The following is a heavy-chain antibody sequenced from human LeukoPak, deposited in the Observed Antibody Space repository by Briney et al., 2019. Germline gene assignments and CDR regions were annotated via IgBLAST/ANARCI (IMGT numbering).Heavy chain of an antibody. J-gene: IGHJ4*02. CDR3: ARDYKYAFDN. CDR2: IGIDSGNT. Sequence: GGSLRLSCAATGFTFSDYSMNWVRQAPGKGPEWISYIGIDSGNTNYADSVKGRFTISGDKAKNSLYLQMNSLRVEDTAVYYCARDYKYAFDNWGQGTLVTVSS. V-gene: IGHV3-48*01. D-gene: IGHD5-24*01. CDR1: GFTFSDYS.